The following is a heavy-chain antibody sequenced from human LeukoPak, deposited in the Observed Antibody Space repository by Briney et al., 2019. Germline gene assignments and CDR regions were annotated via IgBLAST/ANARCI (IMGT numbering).Heavy chain of an antibody. CDR2: IIPIFGTA. V-gene: IGHV1-69*13. CDR1: GGTFSSYA. CDR3: ARDRVEARTLYSSSWYLHYGMDV. D-gene: IGHD6-13*01. J-gene: IGHJ6*02. Sequence: GASVKVSCKASGGTFSSYAISWVRQAPGQGLEWMGGIIPIFGTANYAQKFQGRVTITADESTSTAYMELSSLRSEDTAVYYCARDRVEARTLYSSSWYLHYGMDVWGQGTTVTVSS.